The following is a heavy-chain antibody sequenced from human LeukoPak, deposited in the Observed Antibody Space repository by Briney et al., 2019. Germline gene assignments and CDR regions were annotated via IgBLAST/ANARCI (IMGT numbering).Heavy chain of an antibody. CDR1: GFTFSNYA. Sequence: GGSLRLSCAASGFTFSNYAMSWVRQAPGKGLEWVSAISAGGDTTFYADSVKGRFTFSRDSSKNTLDLQMNSLRAEDTAVYYCVKQVVIKAGHPSLFDYWGQGTLVTVSS. CDR2: ISAGGDTT. CDR3: VKQVVIKAGHPSLFDY. V-gene: IGHV3-23*01. D-gene: IGHD3-9*01. J-gene: IGHJ4*02.